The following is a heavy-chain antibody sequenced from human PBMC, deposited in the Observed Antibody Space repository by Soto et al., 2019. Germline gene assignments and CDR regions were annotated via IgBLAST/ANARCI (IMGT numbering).Heavy chain of an antibody. J-gene: IGHJ4*02. CDR2: IIPYYNTL. V-gene: IGHV1-69*01. Sequence: QAQVVQSGAEVRKPGSSVKLSCKASEGTFNSYAIAWVRQAPGQGLEWMGGIIPYYNTLNYAQKFQDRVTITADDSTNTVYMELSSLRSDDTAVYFWASGASRWYTYVFDSWTQGTLVTVSS. CDR1: EGTFNSYA. D-gene: IGHD6-13*01. CDR3: ASGASRWYTYVFDS.